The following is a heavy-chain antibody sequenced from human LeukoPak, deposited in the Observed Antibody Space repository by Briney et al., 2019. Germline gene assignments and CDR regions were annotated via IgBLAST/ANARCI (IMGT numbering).Heavy chain of an antibody. Sequence: GALRLSCAASGFTFSSYAMHWVRRAPGKGLEWGAVILYDGSNKYYADSVKGRFTISRDNSKNTLYLQMNSLRAEDTAVYYCASSSASRVLWGQGTLVTVSS. V-gene: IGHV3-30-3*01. D-gene: IGHD3-22*01. CDR3: ASSSASRVL. CDR2: ILYDGSNK. CDR1: GFTFSSYA. J-gene: IGHJ4*02.